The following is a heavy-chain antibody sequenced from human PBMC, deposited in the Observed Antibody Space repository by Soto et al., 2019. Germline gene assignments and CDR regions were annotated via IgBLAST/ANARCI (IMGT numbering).Heavy chain of an antibody. V-gene: IGHV1-69*13. J-gene: IGHJ4*02. D-gene: IGHD3-10*01. CDR3: ARGPDYYGSGRGGRFDY. CDR2: IIPIFGTA. CDR1: GGTFSSYA. Sequence: ASVKVSCKASGGTFSSYAISWVRQAPGQGLEWMGGIIPIFGTANYAQKFQGRVTITADESTSTAYMELSSLRSEDTAVYYCARGPDYYGSGRGGRFDYWGQGTLVTVPS.